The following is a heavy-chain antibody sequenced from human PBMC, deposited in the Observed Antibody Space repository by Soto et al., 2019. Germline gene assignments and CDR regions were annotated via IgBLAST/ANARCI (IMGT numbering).Heavy chain of an antibody. J-gene: IGHJ3*02. D-gene: IGHD2-21*01. V-gene: IGHV5-51*01. CDR3: ARPSYCGGGWSLCAFDI. CDR1: GYSFTSYW. CDR2: TYPGDSDT. Sequence: PGESLKISCKGSGYSFTSYWIGWVRQMPGKGLEWMGITYPGDSDTRYSPSFQGQVTISADKSISTAYLQWSSLKASDTAMYYCARPSYCGGGWSLCAFDIWGQGTMVTVSS.